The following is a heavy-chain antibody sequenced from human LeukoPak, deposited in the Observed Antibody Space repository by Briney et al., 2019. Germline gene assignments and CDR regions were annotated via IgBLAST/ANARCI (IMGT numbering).Heavy chain of an antibody. CDR2: ISSSSSTI. J-gene: IGHJ6*03. CDR1: GFTFSSYE. V-gene: IGHV3-48*01. Sequence: GGSLRLSCAASGFTFSSYEMNWVRQAPGKGLEWVSYISSSSSTIYYADSVKGRFTISKDNSKNTLYLQINSLRAEDTAVYYCARAAWIDYYYYMDVWGKGTTVTISS. D-gene: IGHD2-2*03. CDR3: ARAAWIDYYYYMDV.